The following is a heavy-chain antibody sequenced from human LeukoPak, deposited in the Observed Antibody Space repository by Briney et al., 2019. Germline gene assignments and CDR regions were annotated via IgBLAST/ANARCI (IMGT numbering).Heavy chain of an antibody. Sequence: PGGSLRLSCAASGFTFSSYGMHWVRQAPGKGLEWVTLISNDGSNKYYADSVKGRFTISRDNSKSTLSLQMNSLRVEDTAVYYCATLFVATAPPDYWGQGTLVTVSS. V-gene: IGHV3-30*03. CDR2: ISNDGSNK. CDR3: ATLFVATAPPDY. D-gene: IGHD5-18*01. J-gene: IGHJ4*02. CDR1: GFTFSSYG.